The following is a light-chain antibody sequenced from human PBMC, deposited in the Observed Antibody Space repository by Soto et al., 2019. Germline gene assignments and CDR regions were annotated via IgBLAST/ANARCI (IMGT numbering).Light chain of an antibody. Sequence: QSALTQPASVSGSPGQSITISCSGTNSDVGAYDYVSWYQQYPGKAPKLMVYAVTNRPSGVSNRFSGSKSGNTASLTISGQAADDAAYYYRISHTRDSNSVFGGGTKLTVL. CDR3: ISHTRDSNSV. CDR1: NSDVGAYDY. V-gene: IGLV2-14*01. CDR2: AVT. J-gene: IGLJ3*02.